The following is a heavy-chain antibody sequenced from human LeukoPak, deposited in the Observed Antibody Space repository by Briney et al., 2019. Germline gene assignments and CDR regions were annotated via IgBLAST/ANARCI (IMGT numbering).Heavy chain of an antibody. V-gene: IGHV3-7*01. CDR3: ARKGGTRGPLNY. J-gene: IGHJ4*02. Sequence: GGSLRLSCAASGFTFSNYWMIWVRQAPGKGLEWVANIKQDGSETYYVDSVKGRFTISRDNAKNSLFLQVNSLTAEDTAVYYCARKGGTRGPLNYWGQGTLVTVSS. CDR2: IKQDGSET. CDR1: GFTFSNYW. D-gene: IGHD2-8*01.